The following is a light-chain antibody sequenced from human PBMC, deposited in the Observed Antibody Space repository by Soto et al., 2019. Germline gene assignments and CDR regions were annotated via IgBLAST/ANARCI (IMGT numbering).Light chain of an antibody. J-gene: IGKJ1*01. V-gene: IGKV1-5*03. CDR2: KAS. CDR1: QSISSW. CDR3: QQYNRYWT. Sequence: DIQMTQSPSTLSASLGDRVTITCRASQSISSWLAWYQQKPGKAPKLLIYKASSLESGVPSRFSGSGSGTELTLTISSLQHDDFATYYCQQYNRYWTFGQGTKVEIK.